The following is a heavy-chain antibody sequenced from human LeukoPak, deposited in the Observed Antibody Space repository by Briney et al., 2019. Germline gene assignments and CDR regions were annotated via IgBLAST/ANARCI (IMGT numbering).Heavy chain of an antibody. D-gene: IGHD6-13*01. CDR1: GYTFTSYA. CDR3: ARGNWARIAARNWFDP. CDR2: INTNTGNP. Sequence: GASVKVSCKASGYTFTSYAMNWVRQAPGQGLEWMGWINTNTGNPTYAQGFTGRFVFSLDTSVSTAYLQISSLKAEDTAVYYCARGNWARIAARNWFDPWGQGTLVTVSS. J-gene: IGHJ5*02. V-gene: IGHV7-4-1*02.